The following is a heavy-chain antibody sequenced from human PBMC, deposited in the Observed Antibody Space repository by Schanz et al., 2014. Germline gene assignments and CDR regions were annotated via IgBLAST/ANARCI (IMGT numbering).Heavy chain of an antibody. Sequence: QVLLVQSGAEVKQPGASVKVSCKASGYTFTGYYIHWVRQAPGQGFEWMGWITKSGDRNYAQKFQGRVTMTSDTSITTVYMEVNSLTSDDTAVFYCARTASHDVWRGYIPHYAFDLWGQGTVVIVSS. CDR3: ARTASHDVWRGYIPHYAFDL. CDR2: ITKSGDR. V-gene: IGHV1-2*02. D-gene: IGHD3-3*01. J-gene: IGHJ3*01. CDR1: GYTFTGYY.